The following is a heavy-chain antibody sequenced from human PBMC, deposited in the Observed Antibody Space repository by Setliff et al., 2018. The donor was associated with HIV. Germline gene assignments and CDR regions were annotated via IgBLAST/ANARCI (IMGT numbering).Heavy chain of an antibody. CDR2: INAANGNT. V-gene: IGHV1-3*01. Sequence: ASVKVSCKASGYTFTRNIVHWVRQAPGQRLEWMGWINAANGNTKYSQKFQGRVTITRDTSATTVYMELHSLRSEDTAVYYCAREMFIYTSSEGFPFDFWGQGTLVTVS. J-gene: IGHJ4*02. D-gene: IGHD6-6*01. CDR1: GYTFTRNI. CDR3: AREMFIYTSSEGFPFDF.